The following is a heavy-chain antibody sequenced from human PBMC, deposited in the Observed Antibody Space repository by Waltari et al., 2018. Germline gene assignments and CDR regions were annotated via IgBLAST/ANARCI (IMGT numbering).Heavy chain of an antibody. V-gene: IGHV1-2*02. Sequence: QAQLVQSGAEVRKPAASVRVSCTADGYFLRDKSIPWVRQATGQGLEWMGGINPKSGDIKSAQKFQGRVTMARDTSIGTVYMDLSSLRSDDTALYYCARDRAHSGRYPDAFDIWGQGTMVTVSS. CDR2: INPKSGDI. CDR3: ARDRAHSGRYPDAFDI. D-gene: IGHD1-26*01. J-gene: IGHJ3*02. CDR1: GYFLRDKS.